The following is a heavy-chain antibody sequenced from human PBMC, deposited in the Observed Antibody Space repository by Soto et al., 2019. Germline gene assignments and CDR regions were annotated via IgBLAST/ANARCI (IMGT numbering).Heavy chain of an antibody. Sequence: EVHLVESGGGLVQPGGSLRLSCAASGLTFRTYCVIWVSQAPGKGLVWVSRVYNDGDSTLHAASVTGRFTISRDNAKNTVDLQMSDLRVEDTAMYYCEVRPGYSTGGDYWGRGTLVNVSS. CDR1: GLTFRTYC. V-gene: IGHV3-74*03. J-gene: IGHJ4*02. CDR3: EVRPGYSTGGDY. CDR2: VYNDGDST. D-gene: IGHD2-15*01.